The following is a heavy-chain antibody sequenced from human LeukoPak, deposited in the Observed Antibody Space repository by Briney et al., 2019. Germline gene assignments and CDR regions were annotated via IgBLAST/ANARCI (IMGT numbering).Heavy chain of an antibody. CDR2: IIPILGIA. CDR1: GGTFSSYA. J-gene: IGHJ4*02. V-gene: IGHV1-69*04. CDR3: ARDRAYESSDY. D-gene: IGHD2-2*01. Sequence: SVKVSCKASGGTFSSYAISWVRQAPGQGLEWMGRIIPILGIANYAQKFQGRVTITADKSTSTAYMELRSLRSDDTAVYYCARDRAYESSDYWGQGTLVTVSS.